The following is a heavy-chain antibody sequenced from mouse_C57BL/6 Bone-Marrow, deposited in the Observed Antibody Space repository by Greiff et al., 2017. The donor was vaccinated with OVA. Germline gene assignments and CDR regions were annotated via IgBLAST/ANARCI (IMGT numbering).Heavy chain of an antibody. CDR1: GFTFSDYG. CDR3: ARHGSYDYVLPFAY. J-gene: IGHJ3*01. Sequence: DVKLVESGGGLVQPGGSLKLSCAASGFTFSDYGMAWVRQAPRKGPEWVAFISHLAYSIYYADTVTGRFTLSRENAKNTLYLEMSSLRSEDRAMYFCARHGSYDYVLPFAYWGQGTLVTVSA. CDR2: ISHLAYSI. D-gene: IGHD2-4*01. V-gene: IGHV5-15*01.